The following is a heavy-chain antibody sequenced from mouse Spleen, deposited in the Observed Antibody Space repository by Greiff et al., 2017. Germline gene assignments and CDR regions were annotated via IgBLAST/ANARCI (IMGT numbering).Heavy chain of an antibody. D-gene: IGHD3-1*01. V-gene: IGHV5-6-4*01. CDR2: ISSGGGST. CDR1: GFTFSSYY. Sequence: EVKLMESGGGLVKLGGSLKLSCAASGFTFSSYYMSWVRQTPEKRLEWVATISSGGGSTYYPDSVKGRFTISRDNAKNTLYLQMSSLNSEDTAVYYCARDRDYFDYWGQGTTLTVSS. J-gene: IGHJ2*01. CDR3: ARDRDYFDY.